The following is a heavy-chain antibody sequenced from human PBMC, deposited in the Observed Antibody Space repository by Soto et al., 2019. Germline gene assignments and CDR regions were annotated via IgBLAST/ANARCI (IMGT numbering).Heavy chain of an antibody. CDR3: ARGVNGDYEDAFEI. J-gene: IGHJ3*02. D-gene: IGHD4-17*01. V-gene: IGHV3-21*01. CDR1: GFTFSSYS. Sequence: GGSLRLSCAASGFTFSSYSMNWVRQAPGKGLEWVSSISSSSSYIYYADSVKGRFTISRDNAKNSLYLQMNSLRAEDTAVYYCARGVNGDYEDAFEIRGQGTMVTVSS. CDR2: ISSSSSYI.